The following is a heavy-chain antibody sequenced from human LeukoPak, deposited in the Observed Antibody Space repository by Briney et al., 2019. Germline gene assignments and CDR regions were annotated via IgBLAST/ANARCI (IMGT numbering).Heavy chain of an antibody. Sequence: GGSLRLSCAASGFTFYTYGMHWVRQAPGKGLEYVSGIGPDGGTTYYANSVKGRFTISRDNSKNMLYLQMGSLTADDMAVYYCARGAQLTDYWGQGTPVTVYS. CDR3: ARGAQLTDY. V-gene: IGHV3-64*01. CDR2: IGPDGGTT. D-gene: IGHD6-13*01. CDR1: GFTFYTYG. J-gene: IGHJ4*02.